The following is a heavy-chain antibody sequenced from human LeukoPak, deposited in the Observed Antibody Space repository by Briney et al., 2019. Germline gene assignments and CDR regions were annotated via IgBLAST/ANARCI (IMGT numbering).Heavy chain of an antibody. CDR2: IRYDGSNK. J-gene: IGHJ4*02. D-gene: IGHD7-27*01. CDR1: GFTFSSYG. CDR3: AKDAPNWDAFDY. V-gene: IGHV3-30*02. Sequence: GGSLRLSCAASGFTFSSYGTHWVRQAPGKGLEWVAFIRYDGSNKYYADSVKGRFTISRDNSKNTLYLQMNSLRAEDTALYYCAKDAPNWDAFDYWGQGTLVTVSS.